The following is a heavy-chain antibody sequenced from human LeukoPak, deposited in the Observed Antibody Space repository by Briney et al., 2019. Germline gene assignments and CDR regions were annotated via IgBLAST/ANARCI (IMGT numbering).Heavy chain of an antibody. CDR2: ISGSGGST. V-gene: IGHV3-23*01. Sequence: GGSLRLSCSASGFTFSSFAMTWVRQAPGKGLDWVSGISGSGGSTYYADSVKGRFTISRDNSRNTLFLHMKSLRAEDTAVYYCTKDGVYSGRYYDNWGQGTLVTVSS. J-gene: IGHJ4*02. D-gene: IGHD1-26*01. CDR3: TKDGVYSGRYYDN. CDR1: GFTFSSFA.